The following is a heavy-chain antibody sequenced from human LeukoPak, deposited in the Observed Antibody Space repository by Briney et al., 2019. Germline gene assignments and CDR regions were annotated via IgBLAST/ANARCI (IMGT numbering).Heavy chain of an antibody. V-gene: IGHV3-30*02. Sequence: GGSLRLSCAASGFYFSDYGMHWARQAPGKGLEWVTFIRYDGSNKYYADSVKGRFTSSRDNSKNVLYLQMNSLRAEDTAVYYCATLGSPGFSYGFDYWGQGTLVTVSS. D-gene: IGHD5-18*01. CDR1: GFYFSDYG. CDR2: IRYDGSNK. CDR3: ATLGSPGFSYGFDY. J-gene: IGHJ4*02.